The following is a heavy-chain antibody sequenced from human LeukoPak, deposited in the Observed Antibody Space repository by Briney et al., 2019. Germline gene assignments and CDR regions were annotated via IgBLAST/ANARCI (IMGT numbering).Heavy chain of an antibody. CDR1: GFTFSSYW. CDR2: IKQDGSEK. Sequence: PGGSLRLSCAASGFTFSSYWMSWVRQAPGKGLEWVANIKQDGSEKYYVDSVKGRFTISRDNAKNSLYLQMNSLRAEDTAVYYCARDQAITMVRASNWFDPWGQGTLVIVSS. J-gene: IGHJ5*02. CDR3: ARDQAITMVRASNWFDP. D-gene: IGHD3-10*01. V-gene: IGHV3-7*01.